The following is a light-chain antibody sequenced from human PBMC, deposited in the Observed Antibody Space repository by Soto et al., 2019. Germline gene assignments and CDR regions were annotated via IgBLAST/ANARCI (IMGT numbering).Light chain of an antibody. Sequence: ESVLTQSPATLSLSPGDRATLSCRASQSITNSLAWYRHQPGQPPRLLIYDASKRATGIPARFIGSGSGTHFTLTISSLQSEDFAVYYCQQYDKWPLYSFGQGTKLEI. CDR1: QSITNS. V-gene: IGKV3-11*01. J-gene: IGKJ2*01. CDR3: QQYDKWPLYS. CDR2: DAS.